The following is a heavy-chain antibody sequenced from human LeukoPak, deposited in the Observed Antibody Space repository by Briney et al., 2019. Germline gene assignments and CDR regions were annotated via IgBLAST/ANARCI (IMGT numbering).Heavy chain of an antibody. D-gene: IGHD2-8*01. V-gene: IGHV4-4*02. CDR2: IYHDRTT. CDR1: GDSITAPKW. Sequence: SGTLSLTCTVSGDSITAPKWWSWVRQAPGEGLEWIGEIYHDRTTSFNPSLKSRLTLSVDKSANQFFLNLNSVSATDTAVYYCVGRGLYGGTWLFEYWGQGALVTVSS. CDR3: VGRGLYGGTWLFEY. J-gene: IGHJ4*02.